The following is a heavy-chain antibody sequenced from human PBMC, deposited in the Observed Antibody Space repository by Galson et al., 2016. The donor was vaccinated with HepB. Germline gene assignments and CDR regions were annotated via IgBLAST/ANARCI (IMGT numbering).Heavy chain of an antibody. CDR1: GDTFTSYY. CDR3: AREGKVDFWSAHSPDYYGMDV. J-gene: IGHJ6*02. V-gene: IGHV1-46*01. Sequence: SVKVSCKASGDTFTSYYMHWVRQAPGQGLEWMGRINPSDGFTNYAQKFQGRVTMTRDTSTNTVFMEVSSLRSEDAAVYYCAREGKVDFWSAHSPDYYGMDVWGQGTTVTVSS. CDR2: INPSDGFT. D-gene: IGHD3-3*01.